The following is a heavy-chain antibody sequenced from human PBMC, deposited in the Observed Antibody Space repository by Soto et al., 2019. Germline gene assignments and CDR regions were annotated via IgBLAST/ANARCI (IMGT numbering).Heavy chain of an antibody. CDR1: GGSISSGDYY. V-gene: IGHV4-30-4*01. CDR3: ARNPAATSIAAAGTFDY. J-gene: IGHJ4*02. CDR2: IYYSGST. D-gene: IGHD6-13*01. Sequence: PSETLSLTCTVSGGSISSGDYYWSWIRQPPGKGLEWIGYIYYSGSTYYNPSLKSRVTISVDTSKNQFSLKLSSVTAADTAVYYCARNPAATSIAAAGTFDYWGQGTLVTVSS.